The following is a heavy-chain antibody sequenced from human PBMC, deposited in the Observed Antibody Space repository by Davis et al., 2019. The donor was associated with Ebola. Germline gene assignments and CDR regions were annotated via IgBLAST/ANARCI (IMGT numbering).Heavy chain of an antibody. CDR1: GFTFSSYS. CDR2: ISSSSSTI. Sequence: GESLKISCAASGFTFSSYSMNWVRQAPGKGLEWVAYISSSSSTIYYADSVKGRFTISRDNSKNTLYLQMNSLRAEDTAAYYCARGGIAVDGTSSHGLDVWGQGITVTVSS. J-gene: IGHJ6*02. V-gene: IGHV3-48*01. D-gene: IGHD5-24*01. CDR3: ARGGIAVDGTSSHGLDV.